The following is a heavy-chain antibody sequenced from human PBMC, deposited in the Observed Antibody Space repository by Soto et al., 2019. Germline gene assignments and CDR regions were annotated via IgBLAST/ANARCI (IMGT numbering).Heavy chain of an antibody. D-gene: IGHD3-3*01. J-gene: IGHJ5*02. CDR3: AGTIFGIVGFDP. V-gene: IGHV4-31*03. CDR2: IYYSGST. Sequence: KPSETLSLTCTVSGGSISSGGYYWSWIRQHPGKGLEWIGYIYYSGSTYYNPSLKSRVTISVDTSKNQFSLKLSSVTAADTAVYYCAGTIFGIVGFDPWGQGTLVTVSS. CDR1: GGSISSGGYY.